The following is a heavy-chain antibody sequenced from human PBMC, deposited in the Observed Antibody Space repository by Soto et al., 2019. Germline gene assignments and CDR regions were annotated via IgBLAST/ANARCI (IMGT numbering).Heavy chain of an antibody. CDR2: ISSSSSYI. D-gene: IGHD4-17*01. CDR3: ARDSDYGFIDC. Sequence: GGSLRLSCAASGFTFSSYSMNWVRQAPGKGLEWVSSISSSSSYIYYADSVKGRFTISRDSAKNSLYLQMNSLRAEDTAVYYCARDSDYGFIDCWGQGTLVTVSS. CDR1: GFTFSSYS. V-gene: IGHV3-21*01. J-gene: IGHJ4*02.